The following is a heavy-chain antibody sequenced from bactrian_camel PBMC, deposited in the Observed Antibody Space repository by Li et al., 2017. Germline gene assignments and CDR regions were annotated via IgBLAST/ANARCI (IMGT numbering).Heavy chain of an antibody. CDR2: IYTSGGST. D-gene: IGHD6*01. Sequence: HVQLVESGGGLVQAGGSLRLSCATSGFTFSTYYMSWVRQAPGKGLEWVSSIYTSGGSTYYSDSVKGRFTISKDNAKNTLYLQMNSLKPEDTAVYYCAADSRTVVADYWGQGTQVTVS. CDR1: GFTFSTYY. V-gene: IGHV3S1*01. J-gene: IGHJ4*01. CDR3: AADSRTVVADY.